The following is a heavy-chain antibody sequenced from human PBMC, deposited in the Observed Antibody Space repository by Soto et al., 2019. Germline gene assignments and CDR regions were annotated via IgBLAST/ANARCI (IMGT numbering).Heavy chain of an antibody. Sequence: QVQLAQSGAEVKKPGASVKVSCKASGYTFTGYYMHWVRQAPGQGLEWMGWINPNSGGTNYAQKFQGWVTMTRDTSISTAYMELSRLRSDDTAVYYCAIGGYVSSSVLGLDGMDVWGQGTTVTVSS. D-gene: IGHD6-6*01. V-gene: IGHV1-2*04. J-gene: IGHJ6*02. CDR2: INPNSGGT. CDR1: GYTFTGYY. CDR3: AIGGYVSSSVLGLDGMDV.